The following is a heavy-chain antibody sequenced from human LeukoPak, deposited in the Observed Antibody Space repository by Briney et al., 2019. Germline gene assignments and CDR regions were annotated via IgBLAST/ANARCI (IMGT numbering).Heavy chain of an antibody. V-gene: IGHV1-8*03. CDR1: GYTFTSYD. D-gene: IGHD2-2*01. CDR2: MNPNSGNT. CDR3: ARDGYCSSTSCSDAFDI. J-gene: IGHJ3*02. Sequence: GASVKVSCKASGYTFTSYDINWVRQATGQGLEWMGWMNPNSGNTGYAQKFQGRVTITRNTSISTAYMELSSLRSEDTAVYYCARDGYCSSTSCSDAFDIWGQGTMVTVSS.